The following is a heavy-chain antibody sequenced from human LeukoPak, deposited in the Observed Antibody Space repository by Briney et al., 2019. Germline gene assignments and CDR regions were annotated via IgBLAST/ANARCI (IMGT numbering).Heavy chain of an antibody. D-gene: IGHD3-22*01. CDR3: ARGYYDSSGYSLDH. Sequence: PSETLSLTCAVSGGSISSGGYSWSWIRQPPGKGLEWIGYIYHSGSTYYNPSLKSRVTISVDTSKNQFSLKLSSVTAADTAVYYCARGYYDSSGYSLDHWGQGTLVTVSS. CDR1: GGSISSGGYS. CDR2: IYHSGST. V-gene: IGHV4-30-2*01. J-gene: IGHJ4*02.